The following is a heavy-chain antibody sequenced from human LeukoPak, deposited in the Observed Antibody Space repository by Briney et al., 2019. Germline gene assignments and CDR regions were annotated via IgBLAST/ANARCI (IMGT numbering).Heavy chain of an antibody. D-gene: IGHD1-26*01. CDR1: GGSISSGGYY. Sequence: SETLSLTCTVSGGSISSGGYYWSWIRQPPGKGLEWIGYIYHSGSTYYNPSLKSRVTISVDRSKNQFSLKLSSVTAADTAVYYCARDTEYSGSLNYMDVWGKGTTVTVSS. V-gene: IGHV4-30-2*01. J-gene: IGHJ6*03. CDR2: IYHSGST. CDR3: ARDTEYSGSLNYMDV.